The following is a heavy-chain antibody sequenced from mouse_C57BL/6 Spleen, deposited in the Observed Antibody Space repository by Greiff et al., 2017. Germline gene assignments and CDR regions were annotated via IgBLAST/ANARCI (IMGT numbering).Heavy chain of an antibody. D-gene: IGHD2-2*01. CDR3: TRWLIAY. J-gene: IGHJ3*01. V-gene: IGHV1-15*01. Sequence: QVQLQQSGAELVRPGASVTLSCKASGYTFTDYEMHWVKQTPVHGLEWIGAIDPETGGTAYNQKFKGKAIRTADKSSSTAYMELRSLTSEDSAVYYCTRWLIAYWGQGTLVTVSA. CDR1: GYTFTDYE. CDR2: IDPETGGT.